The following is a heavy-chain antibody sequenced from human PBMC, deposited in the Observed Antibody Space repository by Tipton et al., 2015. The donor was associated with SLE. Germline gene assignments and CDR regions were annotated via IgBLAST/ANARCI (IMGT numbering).Heavy chain of an antibody. V-gene: IGHV3-30*04. CDR3: ASGRKDYYDSSGYHGAFDI. D-gene: IGHD3-22*01. J-gene: IGHJ3*02. CDR2: ISYDGSNK. CDR1: GFTFSSYA. Sequence: SLRLSCAASGFTFSSYAMHWVRQAPGKGLEWVAVISYDGSNKYYADSVKGRFTISRDNSKNTLYLQMNSLRAEDTAVYFCASGRKDYYDSSGYHGAFDIWGQGTMVTVSS.